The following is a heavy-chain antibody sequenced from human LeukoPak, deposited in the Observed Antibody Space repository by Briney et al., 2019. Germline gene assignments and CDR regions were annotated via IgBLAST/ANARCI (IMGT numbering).Heavy chain of an antibody. J-gene: IGHJ4*02. D-gene: IGHD6-19*01. CDR3: ARGYSSGWFLSI. V-gene: IGHV4-61*08. Sequence: SETLSLTCTVSGGSISSGGYYWSWIRQHRGKGLEWIGYIYYSGSTYYNPSLKSRVTISVNTSKNQFSLKLISVTAADTAMYYCARGYSSGWFLSIWGQGTLVTVSS. CDR1: GGSISSGGYY. CDR2: IYYSGST.